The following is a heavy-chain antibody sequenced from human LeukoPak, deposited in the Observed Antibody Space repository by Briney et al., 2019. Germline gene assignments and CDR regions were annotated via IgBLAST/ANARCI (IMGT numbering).Heavy chain of an antibody. CDR1: GGSFSGYY. Sequence: SETLSLTCAVYGGSFSGYYWSWIRQPPGEGLEWIGEINHSGSTNYNPSLKSRVTISVDTSKNQFSLKLSSVTAADTAVYYCARGSIVVVVAAIYYYYYGMDVWGQGTTVTVSS. CDR3: ARGSIVVVVAAIYYYYYGMDV. J-gene: IGHJ6*02. D-gene: IGHD2-15*01. CDR2: INHSGST. V-gene: IGHV4-34*01.